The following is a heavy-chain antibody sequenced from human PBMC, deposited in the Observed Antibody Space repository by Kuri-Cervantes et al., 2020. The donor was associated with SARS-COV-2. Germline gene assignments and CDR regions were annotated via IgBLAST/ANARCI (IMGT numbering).Heavy chain of an antibody. CDR3: AKDPQLGDAFDI. D-gene: IGHD6-6*01. J-gene: IGHJ3*02. CDR2: ISGSGGST. CDR1: GFTFDDYG. Sequence: GESLKISCAASGFTFDDYGMSWVRQVPGKGLEWVSAISGSGGSTYYADSVKGRFTISRDNSKNTLYLQMNSLRAEDTAVYYCAKDPQLGDAFDIWGQGTMVTVSS. V-gene: IGHV3-23*01.